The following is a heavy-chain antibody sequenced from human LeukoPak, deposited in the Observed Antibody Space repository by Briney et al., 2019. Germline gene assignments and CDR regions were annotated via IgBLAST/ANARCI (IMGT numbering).Heavy chain of an antibody. D-gene: IGHD1-26*01. Sequence: GGSPRLSCAASGFTFSTYNMNWVRQAPGKGLEWVGVIRSKAYGGTAEYAASVKGRFTISRDDSKSIAYLQMSSLKTEDTAVYYCTSDEGEDTSYWGQGTLVTVSS. J-gene: IGHJ4*02. CDR3: TSDEGEDTSY. CDR1: GFTFSTYN. CDR2: IRSKAYGGTA. V-gene: IGHV3-49*04.